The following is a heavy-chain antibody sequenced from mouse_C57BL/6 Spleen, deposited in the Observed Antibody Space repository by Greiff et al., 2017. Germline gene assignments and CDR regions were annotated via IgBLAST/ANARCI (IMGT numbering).Heavy chain of an antibody. CDR3: ARNYQYAMDY. CDR2: INPNYGTT. Sequence: VHVKQSGPELVKPGASVKISCKASGYSFTDYNMNWVKQSNGKSLEWIGVINPNYGTTSYNQKFKGKATFTVDQSSSTAYMQLNSLTSEDSAVYYCARNYQYAMDYWGQGTSVTVSS. CDR1: GYSFTDYN. D-gene: IGHD2-1*01. V-gene: IGHV1-39*01. J-gene: IGHJ4*01.